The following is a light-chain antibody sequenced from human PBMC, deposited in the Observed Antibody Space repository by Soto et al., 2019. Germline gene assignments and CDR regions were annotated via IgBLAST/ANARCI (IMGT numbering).Light chain of an antibody. Sequence: EIVLTQSPGTLSLSPGERATLSCRTTQSVRTTSLAWYQQSPDQAPRLLIYGVSSRATGIPDRFSGSGCGTDFILTISNLEPEDYSVYYCPQYGRSLMWTFGQGTKVEIK. CDR1: QSVRTTS. CDR2: GVS. V-gene: IGKV3-20*01. CDR3: PQYGRSLMWT. J-gene: IGKJ1*01.